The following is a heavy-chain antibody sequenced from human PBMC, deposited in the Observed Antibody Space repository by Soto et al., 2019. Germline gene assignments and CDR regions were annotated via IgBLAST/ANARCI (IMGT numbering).Heavy chain of an antibody. V-gene: IGHV4-39*01. J-gene: IGHJ4*02. CDR2: IFYSGST. D-gene: IGHD5-18*01. CDR1: GGSISSSSYY. Sequence: SETLSLTCTVSGGSISSSSYYWGWIRQPPGKGLEWIGSIFYSGSTYYNPSLKSRVTISVDTSKNQFSLKLSSVTAADTAVYYCATMGTPATGLYYFDYWGQGTLVTVS. CDR3: ATMGTPATGLYYFDY.